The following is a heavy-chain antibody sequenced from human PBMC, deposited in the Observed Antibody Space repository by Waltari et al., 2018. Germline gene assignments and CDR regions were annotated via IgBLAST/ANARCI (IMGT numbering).Heavy chain of an antibody. V-gene: IGHV4-34*02. CDR1: GESFSGYY. Sequence: QVQLQQCGAGLLKPSETLSPTCAVYGESFSGYYWNWTRQPPGKGFEWIGEINHRGSTTYNPALKRRVTISVHTSKTKFTLRLTITAAEDTAVYYFAGYWHGGSRSRYDYRGQGTLVTVSS. CDR2: INHRGST. J-gene: IGHJ4*02. D-gene: IGHD1-26*01. CDR3: AGYWHGGSRSRYDY.